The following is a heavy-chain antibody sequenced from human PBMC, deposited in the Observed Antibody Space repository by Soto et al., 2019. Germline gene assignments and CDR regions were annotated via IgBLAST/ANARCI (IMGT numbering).Heavy chain of an antibody. V-gene: IGHV5-51*01. D-gene: IGHD2-2*03. Sequence: PGESLKISCQGSGYSFASYWIGWVRQMPGKDLEWMGIIYPGDSDTRYSPSFQGQVTISAGKSLRTAYLQWTSLKASDTALYYCARPGAVPLGFYYDGMDGGGKGTTVTVPA. CDR2: IYPGDSDT. CDR1: GYSFASYW. J-gene: IGHJ6*04. CDR3: ARPGAVPLGFYYDGMDG.